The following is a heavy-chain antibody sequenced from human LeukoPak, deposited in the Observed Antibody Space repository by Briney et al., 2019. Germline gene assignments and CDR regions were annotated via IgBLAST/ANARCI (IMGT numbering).Heavy chain of an antibody. V-gene: IGHV4-39*01. Sequence: SETLSLTCTVSGGSISSSSYYWGWLRQPPGKGLEWIGSIYYSGSTYYNPSLKSRVTISVDTSKNQFSLKLSSVTAADTAVYYCARQNCGGDCQLVDYWGQGTLVTVSS. CDR2: IYYSGST. CDR1: GGSISSSSYY. J-gene: IGHJ4*02. CDR3: ARQNCGGDCQLVDY. D-gene: IGHD2-21*02.